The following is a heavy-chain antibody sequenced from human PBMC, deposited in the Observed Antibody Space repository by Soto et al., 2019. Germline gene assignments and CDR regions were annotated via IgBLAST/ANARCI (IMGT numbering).Heavy chain of an antibody. V-gene: IGHV3-30-3*01. CDR1: GFTLSTYV. CDR3: ASERGVYDAFDI. CDR2: ISNDGNTK. D-gene: IGHD2-8*01. J-gene: IGHJ3*02. Sequence: GGSLRLSCAGSGFTLSTYVIHWVRQAPGKGLEWVTVISNDGNTKHYADSAKGRFTISRDSSMDTVFLQMNSLKTDDTAVYYCASERGVYDAFDIWGQGTMVTV.